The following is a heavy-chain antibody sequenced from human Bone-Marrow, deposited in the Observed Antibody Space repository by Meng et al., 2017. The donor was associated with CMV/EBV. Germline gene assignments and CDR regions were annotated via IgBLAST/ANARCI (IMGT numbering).Heavy chain of an antibody. J-gene: IGHJ3*02. Sequence: GESLKISCAGSGFTFSSYWMSWVRQAPGKGLEWVANIKQDGSEKYYVDSVKGRFTISRDNTKNSLYLQINSLRAEDTALYYCAREVDFVDAFDIWGQGKMVTVSS. CDR1: GFTFSSYW. V-gene: IGHV3-7*01. CDR2: IKQDGSEK. D-gene: IGHD3-3*01. CDR3: AREVDFVDAFDI.